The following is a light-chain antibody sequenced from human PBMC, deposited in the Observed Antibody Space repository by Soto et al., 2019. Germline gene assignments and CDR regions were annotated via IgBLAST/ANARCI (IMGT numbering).Light chain of an antibody. Sequence: EIVMTQSPATLSVSPGERATLSCRASQSVSRNLAWYQQKPGQAPRLLIYGASTRATGIPARFSGSGSGTEFTLTISSLQSEDFAVYYGQQYNNWPPGTFGQGTKVEIK. CDR3: QQYNNWPPGT. CDR2: GAS. J-gene: IGKJ1*01. V-gene: IGKV3-15*01. CDR1: QSVSRN.